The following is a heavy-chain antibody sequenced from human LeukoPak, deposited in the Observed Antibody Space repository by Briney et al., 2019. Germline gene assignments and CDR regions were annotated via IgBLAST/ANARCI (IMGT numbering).Heavy chain of an antibody. Sequence: ASVKVSCKTSGYTFTSYGISWVRQAPGQGLEWMGWISANNGNTNYAQKLQGRVTMTTDTSTSTTYMELRRLRSDDTAVYYCARVQYTVTMEYWGQGTLVTVSS. CDR2: ISANNGNT. J-gene: IGHJ4*02. CDR3: ARVQYTVTMEY. D-gene: IGHD4-17*01. V-gene: IGHV1-18*01. CDR1: GYTFTSYG.